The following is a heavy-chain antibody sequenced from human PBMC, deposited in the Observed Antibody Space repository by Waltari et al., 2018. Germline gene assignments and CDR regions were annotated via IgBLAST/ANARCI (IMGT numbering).Heavy chain of an antibody. CDR1: GYSIRSGYY. D-gene: IGHD6-13*01. Sequence: QVQLQESGPGLVKPSETLSLTCAVSGYSIRSGYYWGWIRQPPGKGLEWIGSIYHSGSTYYNPSLKSRVTISVDTSKNQFSLKLSSVTAADTAVYYCARVGDLAAGTDYWGQGTLVTVSS. V-gene: IGHV4-38-2*01. CDR3: ARVGDLAAGTDY. CDR2: IYHSGST. J-gene: IGHJ4*02.